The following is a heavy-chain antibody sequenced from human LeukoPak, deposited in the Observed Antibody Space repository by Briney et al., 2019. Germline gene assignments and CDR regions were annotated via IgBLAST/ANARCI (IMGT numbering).Heavy chain of an antibody. D-gene: IGHD5-18*01. Sequence: ASVKVSCRASGYTFTGYYMHWVRQAPGQGLEWMGWINPDSGGTNYAQKFQGRVTMTRDTSISTAYMELTGLRSDDTAVYYCARGRGRIQIRFDAFDIWGQGTMVTVSS. CDR2: INPDSGGT. CDR1: GYTFTGYY. V-gene: IGHV1-2*02. CDR3: ARGRGRIQIRFDAFDI. J-gene: IGHJ3*02.